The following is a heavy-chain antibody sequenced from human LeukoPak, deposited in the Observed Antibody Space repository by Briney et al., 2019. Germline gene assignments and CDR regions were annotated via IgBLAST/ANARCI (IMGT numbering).Heavy chain of an antibody. CDR1: GFTVSSNY. V-gene: IGHV3-53*05. Sequence: GGSLRLSCAASGFTVSSNYISWVRQAPGKGLEWVSVIYSGGSTYYADSVKGRFTISRDNSKNTLYLQMNSLRAEDTAVYYCAKDPMRSASYNWFDPWGQGTLVTVSS. D-gene: IGHD2-2*01. CDR2: IYSGGST. CDR3: AKDPMRSASYNWFDP. J-gene: IGHJ5*02.